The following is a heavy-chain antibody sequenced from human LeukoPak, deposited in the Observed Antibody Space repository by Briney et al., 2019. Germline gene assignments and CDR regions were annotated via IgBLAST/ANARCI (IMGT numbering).Heavy chain of an antibody. V-gene: IGHV3-30-3*01. CDR1: GFTLSSYA. CDR3: ARDRGVVVITSAFDI. CDR2: ISYDGSNK. J-gene: IGHJ3*02. D-gene: IGHD3-22*01. Sequence: GRSLRLSCAASGFTLSSYAMHWVRQAPGKGLEWVAVISYDGSNKYYADSVKGRFTISRDNSKNTLYLQMNSLRAEDTAVYYCARDRGVVVITSAFDIWGQGTMVTVSS.